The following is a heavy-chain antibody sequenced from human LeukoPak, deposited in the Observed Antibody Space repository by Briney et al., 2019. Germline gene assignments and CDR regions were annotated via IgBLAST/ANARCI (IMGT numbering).Heavy chain of an antibody. Sequence: GGSLRLSCAASGFTFSSYWMHWVRQAPGKGLEWVSSISSSSSYIYYADSVKGRFTISRDNAKNSLYLQMNSLRAEDTAVYYCAREVTMVRGGIDWFDPWGQGTLVTVSS. CDR1: GFTFSSYW. D-gene: IGHD3-10*01. V-gene: IGHV3-21*01. CDR3: AREVTMVRGGIDWFDP. CDR2: ISSSSSYI. J-gene: IGHJ5*02.